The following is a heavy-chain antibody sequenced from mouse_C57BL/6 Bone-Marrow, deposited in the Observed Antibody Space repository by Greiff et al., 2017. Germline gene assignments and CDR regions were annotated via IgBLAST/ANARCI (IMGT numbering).Heavy chain of an antibody. Sequence: EVKVVESGAELVKPGASVKLSCTASGFNIKDYYMHWVKQRTEQGLEWIGRIDPEDGATKYAQKFQGKAPITADTSSNTAYLQLSSLTSEDTAVYYWAVFITTVVSTPFDYWGPGTTLTVSS. CDR3: AVFITTVVSTPFDY. CDR2: IDPEDGAT. D-gene: IGHD1-1*01. J-gene: IGHJ2*01. CDR1: GFNIKDYY. V-gene: IGHV14-2*01.